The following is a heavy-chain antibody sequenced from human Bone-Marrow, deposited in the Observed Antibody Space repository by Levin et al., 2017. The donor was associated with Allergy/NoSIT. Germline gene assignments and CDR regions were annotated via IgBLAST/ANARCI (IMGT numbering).Heavy chain of an antibody. CDR3: ARDRGYSYGHSFDY. CDR1: GFTFSSYG. J-gene: IGHJ4*02. CDR2: IWYDGSNI. V-gene: IGHV3-33*01. D-gene: IGHD5-18*01. Sequence: LSGGSLRLSCAASGFTFSSYGMHWVRQAPGKGLEWVAVIWYDGSNIYYADSVKGRFTISRDNSKNTLYLQMNSLRAEDTAVYYCARDRGYSYGHSFDYWGQGTLVTVSS.